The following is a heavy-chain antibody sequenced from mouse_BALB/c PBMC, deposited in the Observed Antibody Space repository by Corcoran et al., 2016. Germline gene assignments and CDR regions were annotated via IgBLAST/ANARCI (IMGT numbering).Heavy chain of an antibody. CDR2: ISCYNGAT. Sequence: LVKTGASVKISCKASGYSFTGYYMHWVKQNHGKSLEWIGYISCYNGATSYNQKFKGKATFTVDTSSSTAYMQFNSLTSEDSAVYYCARGLLRYHFDYWGQGTTLTVSS. CDR3: ARGLLRYHFDY. V-gene: IGHV1S34*01. D-gene: IGHD1-1*01. CDR1: GYSFTGYY. J-gene: IGHJ2*01.